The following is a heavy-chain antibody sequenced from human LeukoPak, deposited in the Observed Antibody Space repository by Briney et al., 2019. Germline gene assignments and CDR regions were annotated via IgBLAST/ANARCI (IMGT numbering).Heavy chain of an antibody. D-gene: IGHD3-10*01. J-gene: IGHJ4*02. CDR3: ARDHRPQTLWFGELLSPVDY. V-gene: IGHV3-7*01. CDR1: GFTFSSYW. CDR2: IKQDGSEK. Sequence: PGGPLRLSCAASGFTFSSYWMSWVRQAPGKGLEWVANIKQDGSEKYYVDSVKGRFTISRDNAKNSLCLQMNSLRAEDTAVYYCARDHRPQTLWFGELLSPVDYWGQGTLVTVSS.